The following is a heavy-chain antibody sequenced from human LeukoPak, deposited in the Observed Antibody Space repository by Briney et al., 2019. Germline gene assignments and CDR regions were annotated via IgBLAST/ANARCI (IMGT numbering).Heavy chain of an antibody. Sequence: SETLSLTCTVSGGSISSSSYYWGWIRQPPGKGLEWIGSIYYSGSTYYNPSLKSRVTISVDTSKNQFSLKLSSVTAADTAVYYCARGARGLGYCSGGSCYNYFDYWGQGTLVTVSS. D-gene: IGHD2-15*01. V-gene: IGHV4-39*01. CDR2: IYYSGST. J-gene: IGHJ4*02. CDR1: GGSISSSSYY. CDR3: ARGARGLGYCSGGSCYNYFDY.